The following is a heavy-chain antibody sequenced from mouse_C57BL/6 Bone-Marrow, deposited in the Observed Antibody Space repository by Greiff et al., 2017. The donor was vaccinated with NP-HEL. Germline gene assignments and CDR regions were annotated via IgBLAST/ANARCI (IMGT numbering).Heavy chain of an antibody. J-gene: IGHJ4*01. D-gene: IGHD1-1*01. CDR3: ASPLLLRYPYYAMDY. V-gene: IGHV1-55*01. CDR2: IYPGSGST. Sequence: VQLQQPGAELVKPGASVKMSCKASGYTFTSYWITWVKQRPGQGLEWIGDIYPGSGSTNYNEKFKSKATLTVDTSSSTAYMQLSSLTSEDSAVYYCASPLLLRYPYYAMDYGGQGTSVTVSA. CDR1: GYTFTSYW.